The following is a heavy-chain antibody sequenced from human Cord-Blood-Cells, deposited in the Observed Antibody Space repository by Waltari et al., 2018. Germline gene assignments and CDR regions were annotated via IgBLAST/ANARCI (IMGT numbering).Heavy chain of an antibody. CDR1: GYTLTELS. Sequence: QVQLVQSGAEVKKPGASVKVSCKVSGYTLTELSMHWVRQAPGTGLEWMGGCDPEEGETIHAQKFQGRVTMTEDTSTDTAYMELSRLRSEDTAVYYCATDLKPYSGSYGLAGYWGQGTLATVSS. D-gene: IGHD1-26*01. J-gene: IGHJ4*02. CDR3: ATDLKPYSGSYGLAGY. CDR2: CDPEEGET. V-gene: IGHV1-24*01.